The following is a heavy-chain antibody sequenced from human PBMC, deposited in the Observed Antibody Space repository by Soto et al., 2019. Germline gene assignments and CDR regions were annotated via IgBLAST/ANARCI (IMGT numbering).Heavy chain of an antibody. Sequence: SGTLSLPCTVSGGSISSYYWGWIRQPPGKGLEWIGYIHYSGSTNYNPSLKSRVTISVDTSKNQFSLKLSSVTAADTAVYYCARRYSSSFDFWGQGTLVTVSS. CDR3: ARRYSSSFDF. CDR2: IHYSGST. J-gene: IGHJ4*02. D-gene: IGHD6-13*01. V-gene: IGHV4-59*08. CDR1: GGSISSYY.